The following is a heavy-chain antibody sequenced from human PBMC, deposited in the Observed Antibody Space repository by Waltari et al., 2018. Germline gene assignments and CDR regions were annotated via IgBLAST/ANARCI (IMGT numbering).Heavy chain of an antibody. D-gene: IGHD6-6*01. CDR3: ARVAARHIWSLDY. Sequence: EVQLLESGGGLVQPGGSLRLSCAASGFTFSSYAMSWVRQAPGKGLEWVSAISGSGGSTYYADSVKGRFTISSDNSKNTLYLQMNSLRAEDTAVYYCARVAARHIWSLDYWGQGTLVIVSS. CDR2: ISGSGGST. CDR1: GFTFSSYA. J-gene: IGHJ4*02. V-gene: IGHV3-23*01.